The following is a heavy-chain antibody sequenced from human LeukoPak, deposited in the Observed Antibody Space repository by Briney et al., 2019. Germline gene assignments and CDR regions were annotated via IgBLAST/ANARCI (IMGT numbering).Heavy chain of an antibody. J-gene: IGHJ4*02. CDR2: IKQDGSEK. Sequence: GGSLRLSCVASGFTFGKYWMSWVRQAPGKGLEWVANIKQDGSEKYYVDSVKGRFTISRDNAKNSLYLQMDSLRAEDTAMYYCARRRGMGSLDYWGQGTLVTASS. CDR3: ARRRGMGSLDY. V-gene: IGHV3-7*03. CDR1: GFTFGKYW. D-gene: IGHD2-8*01.